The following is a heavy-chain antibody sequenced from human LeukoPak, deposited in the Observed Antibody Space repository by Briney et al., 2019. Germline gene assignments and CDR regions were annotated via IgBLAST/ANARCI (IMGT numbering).Heavy chain of an antibody. J-gene: IGHJ4*02. CDR1: GGSISSYY. CDR3: ARAHERTATAAFDY. V-gene: IGHV4-59*01. CDR2: IYYSGST. Sequence: SETLSLTCTVSGGSISSYYWSWIRQPPGKGLEWIGYIYYSGSTNYNPSLKSRVTISVDTSKNQFSLKLSSVTAADTAVYYCARAHERTATAAFDYWGQGTLVTVSS. D-gene: IGHD5-18*01.